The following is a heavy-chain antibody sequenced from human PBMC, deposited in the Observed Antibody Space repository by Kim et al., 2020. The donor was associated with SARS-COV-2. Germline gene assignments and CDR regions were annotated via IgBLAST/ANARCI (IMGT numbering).Heavy chain of an antibody. D-gene: IGHD3-10*01. CDR3: ARGRGHMVRGVANAFDI. V-gene: IGHV3-13*01. J-gene: IGHJ3*02. Sequence: VKGRFTISRENAKNSLYLQMNSLRAGDTAVYYCARGRGHMVRGVANAFDIWGQGTMVTVSS.